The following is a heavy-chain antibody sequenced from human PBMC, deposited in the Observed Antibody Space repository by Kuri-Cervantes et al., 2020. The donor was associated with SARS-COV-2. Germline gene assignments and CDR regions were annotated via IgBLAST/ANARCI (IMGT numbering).Heavy chain of an antibody. CDR2: ISGSGSYI. CDR3: AREAPEEDYYYYYMDA. CDR1: GFTLSRYT. V-gene: IGHV3-21*01. J-gene: IGHJ6*03. D-gene: IGHD1-14*01. Sequence: GESLKISCAASGFTLSRYTMNWVRQAPGKALEWVSSISGSGSYIYYADSVKGRFTISKESGENSLYLHMNSLRGDDTAVYYCAREAPEEDYYYYYMDAWGKGTTVTVSS.